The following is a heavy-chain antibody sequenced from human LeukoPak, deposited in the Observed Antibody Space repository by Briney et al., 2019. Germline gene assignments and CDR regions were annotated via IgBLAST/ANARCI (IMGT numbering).Heavy chain of an antibody. V-gene: IGHV1-69*01. J-gene: IGHJ4*02. CDR2: IIPIFDTA. Sequence: ASVKVSCKASGGTFSSYAISWVRQAPGQGLEWMGGIIPIFDTANYAQKFQGRVTITADESTSTAYMELSSLRSDDTAVYYCASNYYDSSGYYYVHQPFDYWGQGTLVTVSS. D-gene: IGHD3-22*01. CDR1: GGTFSSYA. CDR3: ASNYYDSSGYYYVHQPFDY.